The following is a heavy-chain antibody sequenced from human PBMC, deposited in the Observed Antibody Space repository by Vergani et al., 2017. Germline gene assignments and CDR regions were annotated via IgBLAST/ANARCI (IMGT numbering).Heavy chain of an antibody. CDR2: IYSGGST. D-gene: IGHD1-26*01. CDR3: ARDDGGSYDY. Sequence: VQLVESGGGLVKPGGSLRLSCAASGFTFSDYYMSWVRQAPGKGLEWVSVIYSGGSTYYADSVKGRFTISRDNSKNTLYLQMNSLRAEDTAVYYCARDDGGSYDYWGQGTLVTVSS. V-gene: IGHV3-66*01. J-gene: IGHJ4*02. CDR1: GFTFSDYY.